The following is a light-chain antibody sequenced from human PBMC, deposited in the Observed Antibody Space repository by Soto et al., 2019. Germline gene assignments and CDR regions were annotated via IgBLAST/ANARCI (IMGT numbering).Light chain of an antibody. CDR3: QQANSFPIT. Sequence: DIQITQSPSILSASVGDRVTVTCRASQGIGSWLAWYQKEPGKAPILLIYAASSLQSGVPSRFSGSGSGTDFTLTISSLQPEDCAIYFCQQANSFPITFGQGTRLEIK. CDR2: AAS. V-gene: IGKV1-12*01. J-gene: IGKJ5*01. CDR1: QGIGSW.